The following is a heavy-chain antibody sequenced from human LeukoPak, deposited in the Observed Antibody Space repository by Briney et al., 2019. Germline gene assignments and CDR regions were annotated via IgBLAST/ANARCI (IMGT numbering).Heavy chain of an antibody. Sequence: SETLSLTCSVSGYSISSGYYWGWIRQPPGKGLEWIGNIYHDGNTYYNPSLKSRVTISVDTSKNQFSLKLSSVTAADTAVYYCARAEPGRVSWFDPWGQGTLVTVSS. CDR2: IYHDGNT. J-gene: IGHJ5*02. CDR1: GYSISSGYY. CDR3: ARAEPGRVSWFDP. V-gene: IGHV4-38-2*02. D-gene: IGHD1-14*01.